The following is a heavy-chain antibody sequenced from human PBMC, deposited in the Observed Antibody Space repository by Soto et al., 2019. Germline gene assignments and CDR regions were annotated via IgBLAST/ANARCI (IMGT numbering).Heavy chain of an antibody. Sequence: GGSLRLSCAVSGFTVSNNYMYWVRQPPGKGLEWVSVVYNDGGTEYADSVRGRFTTSRDNAKNMVYLQMTSLRVEDTAVYHCARDLSSDGPLLDFDSWGQGTLVTVSS. J-gene: IGHJ4*02. CDR3: ARDLSSDGPLLDFDS. CDR2: VYNDGGT. V-gene: IGHV3-66*01. CDR1: GFTVSNNY. D-gene: IGHD6-6*01.